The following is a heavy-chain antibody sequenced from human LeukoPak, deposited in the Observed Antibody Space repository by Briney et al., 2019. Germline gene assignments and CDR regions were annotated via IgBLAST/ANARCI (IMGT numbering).Heavy chain of an antibody. Sequence: SQTLSLTCTVPGGSISSGGYYWSWIRQPPGKGLEWIGYIYYSGSTNYNPSLKSRVTISVDTSKNQFSLKLSSVTAADTAVYYCARTPNDAFDIWGQGTMVTVSS. V-gene: IGHV4-61*08. CDR3: ARTPNDAFDI. CDR2: IYYSGST. J-gene: IGHJ3*02. CDR1: GGSISSGGYY.